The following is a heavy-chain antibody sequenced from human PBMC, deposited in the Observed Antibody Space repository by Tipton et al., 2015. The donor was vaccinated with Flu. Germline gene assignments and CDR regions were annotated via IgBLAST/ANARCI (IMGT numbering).Heavy chain of an antibody. CDR2: IYHSGNT. V-gene: IGHV4-38-2*02. CDR3: ARHTGDSVRGVIDY. CDR1: GYSIRSDYY. Sequence: LRLSCTVSGYSIRSDYYWGWIRQPPGKGLQWIGNIYHSGNTYYNPSLTSRVTISVDTSKNQFSLRLSSVTAADTAVYYCARHTGDSVRGVIDYWGQGTLVTVSS. D-gene: IGHD3-10*02. J-gene: IGHJ4*02.